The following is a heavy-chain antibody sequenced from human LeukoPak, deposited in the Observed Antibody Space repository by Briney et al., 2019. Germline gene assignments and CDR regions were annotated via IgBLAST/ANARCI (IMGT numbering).Heavy chain of an antibody. V-gene: IGHV4-4*07. D-gene: IGHD3-22*01. Sequence: SETLSLTCTVSGGSISNYYWTWIRQPAGKGLEWIGRVNPTTGNTNYDPSLKSRVTMSINTSKNQVSLQLSSVTAADTAVYFCARVRFYQHSSGYYGFAYWRQGTLVTVS. CDR1: GGSISNYY. CDR3: ARVRFYQHSSGYYGFAY. CDR2: VNPTTGNT. J-gene: IGHJ4*02.